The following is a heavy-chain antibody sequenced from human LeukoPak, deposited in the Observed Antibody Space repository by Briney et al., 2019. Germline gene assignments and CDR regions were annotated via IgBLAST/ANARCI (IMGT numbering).Heavy chain of an antibody. CDR3: ARDREVGPTGPFDY. D-gene: IGHD1-26*01. V-gene: IGHV3-30-3*01. J-gene: IGHJ4*02. CDR1: GFTFSSYA. Sequence: GGSLRLSCAASGFTFSSYAMHWVRQAPGKGLEWVAVISYDGSNKYYADSVKGRFTISRDNSKNTLYLQMNSLRAEDTAVYYCARDREVGPTGPFDYWGRGTLVTVSS. CDR2: ISYDGSNK.